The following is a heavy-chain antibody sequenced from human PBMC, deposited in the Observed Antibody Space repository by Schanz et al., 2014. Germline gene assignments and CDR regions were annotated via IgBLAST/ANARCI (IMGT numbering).Heavy chain of an antibody. CDR1: GYTFSDSY. J-gene: IGHJ5*02. CDR2: ISAYNGNT. D-gene: IGHD5-12*01. CDR3: ARGPLGTSP. Sequence: QVQLVQSGPEVKKPGSSVKVSCQASGYTFSDSYVHWVRQAPGQGLEWMGWISAYNGNTNYAQKFQGRVTFTADKSTSTAYMELSSLKSEDTAMYYCARGPLGTSPWGQGTLVTVSS. V-gene: IGHV1-69*08.